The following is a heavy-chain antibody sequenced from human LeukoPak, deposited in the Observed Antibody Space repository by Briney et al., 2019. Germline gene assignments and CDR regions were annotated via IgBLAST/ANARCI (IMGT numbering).Heavy chain of an antibody. J-gene: IGHJ4*02. CDR1: GFALSTYN. CDR2: ISSTSSTI. CDR3: MRDVTGYPY. V-gene: IGHV3-48*02. Sequence: PGGSLRLSCAASGFALSTYNMNWVRQAPGKGLEWVSYISSTSSTIYYADSVRGRFTISRDNAQNSLYLQMNSLRDEDTAMYYCMRDVTGYPYWGQGTLVTVSS. D-gene: IGHD5-12*01.